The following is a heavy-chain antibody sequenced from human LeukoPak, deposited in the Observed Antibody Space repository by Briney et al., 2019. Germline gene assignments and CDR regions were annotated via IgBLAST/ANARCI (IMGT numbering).Heavy chain of an antibody. D-gene: IGHD6-6*01. CDR3: ASETPIAAGPPYFDY. J-gene: IGHJ4*02. CDR1: GYTFTGYY. V-gene: IGHV1-46*01. Sequence: SVKVSCKASGYTFTGYYIHWVRQAPGQGLEWMGIINPSGGSPTYAQKFQGRVTMTKDTSTTTVYMELSSLRSEDTAMYYCASETPIAAGPPYFDYWGQGTLVTVSS. CDR2: INPSGGSP.